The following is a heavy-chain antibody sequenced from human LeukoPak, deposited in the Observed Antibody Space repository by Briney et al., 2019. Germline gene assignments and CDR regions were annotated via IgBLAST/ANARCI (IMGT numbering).Heavy chain of an antibody. CDR1: GYTFTGYY. CDR2: INPNSGVT. V-gene: IGHV1-2*02. CDR3: AREEAVPDY. J-gene: IGHJ4*02. Sequence: ASVTVSCKASGYTFTGYYIHWVRQAPGQGLEWMGWINPNSGVTNYAQKFQGRVTMTRDTSISTAYISRLRSDDTAVYYCAREEAVPDYWGQGTLVPVSS. D-gene: IGHD6-6*01.